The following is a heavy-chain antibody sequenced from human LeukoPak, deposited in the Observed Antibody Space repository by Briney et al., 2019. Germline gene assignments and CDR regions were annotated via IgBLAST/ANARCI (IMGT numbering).Heavy chain of an antibody. CDR1: GYTFTGYY. D-gene: IGHD2-2*01. V-gene: IGHV1-2*02. Sequence: EASVKLSCKASGYTFTGYYMHWVRQAPGQGLEWMGCIDPNSGGTNYAQKFQGRVTMTRDTSISTAYMELNRLRSDDTAVYYCARGFVVVPAAMSYWGQGTLVTVSS. CDR2: IDPNSGGT. J-gene: IGHJ4*02. CDR3: ARGFVVVPAAMSY.